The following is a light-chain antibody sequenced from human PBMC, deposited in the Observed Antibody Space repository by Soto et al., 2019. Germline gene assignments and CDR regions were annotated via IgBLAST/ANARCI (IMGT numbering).Light chain of an antibody. Sequence: EIVLTQSPATLSLSPGERATLSCRTSQSVSSYIAWYQKKPGQAPRLLIDGASNRATGIPARFSGSGSGTDFTLTISSLEPEDFAIYYCLQRSSCPVTFGVGTKGEMK. V-gene: IGKV3-11*01. CDR1: QSVSSY. J-gene: IGKJ4*02. CDR2: GAS. CDR3: LQRSSCPVT.